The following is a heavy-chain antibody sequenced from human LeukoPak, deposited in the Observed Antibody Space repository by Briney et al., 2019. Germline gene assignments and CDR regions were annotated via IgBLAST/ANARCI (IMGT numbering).Heavy chain of an antibody. J-gene: IGHJ6*04. V-gene: IGHV3-21*01. CDR2: ISSSSSYI. CDR1: GFTFSSYS. CDR3: ARDWSGYGSGSYCNPISMDV. D-gene: IGHD3-10*01. Sequence: GGSLRLSCAASGFTFSSYSMNWVRQAPGKGLEWVSSISSSSSYIYYADSVKGRFTISRDNAKNSLYLQMNSLRAEDTAVYYCARDWSGYGSGSYCNPISMDVWGKGTTVTVSS.